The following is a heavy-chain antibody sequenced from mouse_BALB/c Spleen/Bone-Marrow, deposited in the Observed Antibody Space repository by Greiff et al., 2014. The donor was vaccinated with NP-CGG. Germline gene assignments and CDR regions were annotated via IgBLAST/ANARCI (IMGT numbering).Heavy chain of an antibody. CDR3: ARGAYGLFDY. V-gene: IGHV1-47*01. J-gene: IGHJ2*01. D-gene: IGHD6-5*01. CDR1: GYPFTTYP. CDR2: FHPYDDDT. Sequence: QVQLQQSGAELVKPGASVKMSCKAFGYPFTTYPIEWMRQNHGKNLEWIENFHPYDDDTKYNEQFKGKAKLTVDKSSTTVSLELSRLTSDYSAVYYCARGAYGLFDYWGQGTTLTVSS.